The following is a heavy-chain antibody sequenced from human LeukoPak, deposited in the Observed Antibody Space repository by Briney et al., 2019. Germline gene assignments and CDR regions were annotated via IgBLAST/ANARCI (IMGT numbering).Heavy chain of an antibody. J-gene: IGHJ3*02. CDR3: ARGGGSSGWYDVFDI. CDR1: GFTFSTYT. Sequence: GGSLRLSCADSGFTFSTYTKNWVRQAPGKGLEWVSYISSSSSTICYADSVKGRFTISRDNAKNSLYLQMHSLRDEDTAVYYCARGGGSSGWYDVFDIWGQGTMVTVSS. V-gene: IGHV3-48*02. CDR2: ISSSSSTI. D-gene: IGHD6-19*01.